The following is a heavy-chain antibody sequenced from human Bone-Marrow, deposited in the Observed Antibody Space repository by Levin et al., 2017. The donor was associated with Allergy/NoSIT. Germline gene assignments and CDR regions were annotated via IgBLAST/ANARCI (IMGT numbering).Heavy chain of an antibody. CDR2: INPNGGTT. D-gene: IGHD1-26*01. V-gene: IGHV1-46*01. CDR1: GYSFSSYY. J-gene: IGHJ2*01. CDR3: ARVGSSYYSNWYFDL. Sequence: VASVKVSCKASGYSFSSYYMHWVRQAPGQGLEWMGIINPNGGTTNYAQRFQGRITMTRDTSTSTVYMELNSLKSEDTAVYYCARVGSSYYSNWYFDLWGRGTLVTVSS.